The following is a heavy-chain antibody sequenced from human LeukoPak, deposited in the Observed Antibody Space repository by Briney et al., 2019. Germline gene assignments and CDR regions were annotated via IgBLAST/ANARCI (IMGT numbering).Heavy chain of an antibody. Sequence: SETLSLTCTVSGGSISSTTYPWSGIPQPPGKGLEWIGNIYYSGPTYYNPSLKSRVTISVDTSKNQFALKLSSVTAADTAVYYCARHGGTYLDYWGQGTLVTVSS. CDR3: ARHGGTYLDY. CDR1: GGSISSTTYP. CDR2: IYYSGPT. J-gene: IGHJ4*02. V-gene: IGHV4-39*01. D-gene: IGHD1-26*01.